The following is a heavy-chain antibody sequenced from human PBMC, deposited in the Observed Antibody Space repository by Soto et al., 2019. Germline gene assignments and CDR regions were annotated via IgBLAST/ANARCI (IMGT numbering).Heavy chain of an antibody. CDR2: INHSGRV. D-gene: IGHD3-22*01. V-gene: IGHV4-34*01. Sequence: PSETLSLTCAVYGGSLSGHSWTWIRQSPGKGLEWIGDINHSGRVNYSPSLKSRVTISLDTSKNQFSLTLSAVTAADTAMYYCSTRAYDTNGYYRFDPWGQGTLVTSPQ. CDR1: GGSLSGHS. J-gene: IGHJ5*01. CDR3: STRAYDTNGYYRFDP.